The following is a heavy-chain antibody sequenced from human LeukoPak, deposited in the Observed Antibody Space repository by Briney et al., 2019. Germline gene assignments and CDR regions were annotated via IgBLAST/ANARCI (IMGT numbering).Heavy chain of an antibody. CDR1: GYTFTSYA. CDR2: INPDSGGT. V-gene: IGHV1-2*06. J-gene: IGHJ4*02. Sequence: ASVKFSCKASGYTFTSYAMHWVRQAPGQGLEWMGRINPDSGGTNYAQKFQGRVTMTRDTSTSTAYMELSRLRSDDTAVYYCARGLENFDYWGQGTLVTVSS. D-gene: IGHD1-1*01. CDR3: ARGLENFDY.